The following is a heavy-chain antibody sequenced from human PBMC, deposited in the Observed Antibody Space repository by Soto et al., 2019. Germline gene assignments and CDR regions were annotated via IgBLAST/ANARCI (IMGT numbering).Heavy chain of an antibody. CDR2: IYPPDSDT. D-gene: IGHD3-10*01. Sequence: GASLKISCKASVYRFTSNWIGWVRQMPRKGLEWLGIIYPPDSDTRYSPSLQGQVTMSIDKSISTAYLQWSSLKASDTAIYFCARHRAYGSGNVVFDYWGQGTLVTVSS. CDR3: ARHRAYGSGNVVFDY. V-gene: IGHV5-51*01. CDR1: VYRFTSNW. J-gene: IGHJ4*02.